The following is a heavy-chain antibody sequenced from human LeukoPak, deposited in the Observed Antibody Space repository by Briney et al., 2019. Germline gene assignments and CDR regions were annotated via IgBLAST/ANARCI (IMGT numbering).Heavy chain of an antibody. CDR1: GGSFSGYY. V-gene: IGHV4-34*01. D-gene: IGHD3-22*01. J-gene: IGHJ4*02. Sequence: SEALSLTCAVWGGSFSGYYWSWIRQPPGKGLEWIGEINHSGSTNYNPSLKSRVTISVDTSKNQFSLKLSSVTAADTAVYYCARDYDSSGYYDYWGQGTLVTVSS. CDR2: INHSGST. CDR3: ARDYDSSGYYDY.